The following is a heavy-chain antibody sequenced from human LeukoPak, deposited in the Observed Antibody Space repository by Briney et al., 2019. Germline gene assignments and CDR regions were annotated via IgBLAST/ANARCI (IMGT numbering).Heavy chain of an antibody. CDR2: IIPIFGTA. Sequence: VKVSSKASGGTFSSYAISWVRQAPGQGLEWMGRIIPIFGTANYAQKFQGGVTITTDESTSTAYMELSSLRSEDTAVYYCARVGFGYDSSGYFDYWGQGTLVTVSS. CDR3: ARVGFGYDSSGYFDY. V-gene: IGHV1-69*05. J-gene: IGHJ4*02. CDR1: GGTFSSYA. D-gene: IGHD3-22*01.